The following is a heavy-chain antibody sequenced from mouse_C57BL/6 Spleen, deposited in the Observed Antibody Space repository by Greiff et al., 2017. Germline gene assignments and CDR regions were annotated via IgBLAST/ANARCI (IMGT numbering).Heavy chain of an antibody. V-gene: IGHV14-2*01. J-gene: IGHJ2*01. CDR3: ARSDYYGSSYDFDY. CDR2: IDPEDGET. D-gene: IGHD1-1*01. CDR1: GFNIKDYY. Sequence: EVQLQQSGAELVKPGASVKLSCTASGFNIKDYYMHWVKQRTEQGLEWIGRIDPEDGETKYAPKFPGKATITADTSSNTAYLQLSSLTSEDTAVYYCARSDYYGSSYDFDYWGQGTTLTVSS.